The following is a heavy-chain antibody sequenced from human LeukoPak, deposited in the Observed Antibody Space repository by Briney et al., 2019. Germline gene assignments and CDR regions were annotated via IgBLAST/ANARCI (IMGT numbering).Heavy chain of an antibody. Sequence: GAPVKVSCKASGYTFTSYGISWVRQAPGQGLEWMGWISAYNGNTNYAQKLQGRVTMTTDTSTSTAYMELRSLRSDDTAVYYRARDAAWERPSYYYGMDVWGQGTTVTVSS. V-gene: IGHV1-18*01. CDR3: ARDAAWERPSYYYGMDV. J-gene: IGHJ6*02. CDR1: GYTFTSYG. CDR2: ISAYNGNT. D-gene: IGHD1-26*01.